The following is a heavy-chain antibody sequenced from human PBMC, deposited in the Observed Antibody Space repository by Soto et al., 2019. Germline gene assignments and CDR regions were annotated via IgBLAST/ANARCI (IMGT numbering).Heavy chain of an antibody. CDR2: INHSGST. D-gene: IGHD5-12*01. J-gene: IGHJ4*02. V-gene: IGHV4-34*01. Sequence: PSETLSLTCAVYGGSFSGYYWSWIRQPSGKGLEWIGEINHSGSTNYNPSLKSRVTISVDTSKNQFSLKLNSVTAADTAVYYCARGRWLRSSFDYWGQGTLVTVSS. CDR1: GGSFSGYY. CDR3: ARGRWLRSSFDY.